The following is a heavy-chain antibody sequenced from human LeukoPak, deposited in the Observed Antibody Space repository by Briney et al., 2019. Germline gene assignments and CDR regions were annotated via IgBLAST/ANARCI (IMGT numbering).Heavy chain of an antibody. Sequence: HPGGCLRLSCAASGFTFSSYAMSWVRQAPGKGLEWVSAISGSGGSTYYADSVKGRFTISRDNSKNTLYLQINSLRAEDTAVYYCAKVKPTYSSSYYYFDYWGQGTLVTVSS. CDR3: AKVKPTYSSSYYYFDY. CDR1: GFTFSSYA. J-gene: IGHJ4*02. V-gene: IGHV3-23*01. CDR2: ISGSGGST. D-gene: IGHD6-13*01.